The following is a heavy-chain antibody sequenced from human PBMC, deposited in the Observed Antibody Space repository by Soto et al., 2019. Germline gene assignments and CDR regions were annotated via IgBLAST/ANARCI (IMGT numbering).Heavy chain of an antibody. CDR3: ARSIASNWNYVSSSS. J-gene: IGHJ4*02. Sequence: QVPLVQSGAEVKKPGASVKVSCKASGYSFTSYGFNWVRQAPGQGLEWMGWISANSGNTNYAQNLQGRVTMTTDTSTSTAYMELRSLTSDDTAVYYCARSIASNWNYVSSSSWGQGTLVTVSS. CDR1: GYSFTSYG. CDR2: ISANSGNT. V-gene: IGHV1-18*04. D-gene: IGHD1-7*01.